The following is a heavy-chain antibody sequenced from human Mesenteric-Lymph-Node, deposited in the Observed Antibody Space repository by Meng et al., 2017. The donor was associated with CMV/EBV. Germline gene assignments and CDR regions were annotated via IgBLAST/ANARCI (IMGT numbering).Heavy chain of an antibody. D-gene: IGHD1-14*01. CDR3: ARASNPYYYGMDV. CDR2: INPNSGGT. V-gene: IGHV1-2*02. CDR1: GYTFASYG. Sequence: ASVKVSCKASGYTFASYGINWVRQAPGQGLEWLGWINPNSGGTNYAQKFQGRVTMTRDTSISTAYMELSRLRSDDTAVYYCARASNPYYYGMDVWGQGTTVTVSS. J-gene: IGHJ6*02.